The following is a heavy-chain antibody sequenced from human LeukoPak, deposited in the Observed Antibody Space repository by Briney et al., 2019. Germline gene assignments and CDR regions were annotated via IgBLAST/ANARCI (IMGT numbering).Heavy chain of an antibody. CDR1: GGSISSYS. Sequence: SETLSLTCTVSGGSISSYSWSWIRQPPGKGLEWIGYIYHSGSTYYNPSLKSRVTISVDRSKNQFSLKLSSVTAADTAVYYCARDYYENAFDIWGQGTMVTVS. CDR2: IYHSGST. CDR3: ARDYYENAFDI. V-gene: IGHV4-30-2*01. J-gene: IGHJ3*02. D-gene: IGHD3-22*01.